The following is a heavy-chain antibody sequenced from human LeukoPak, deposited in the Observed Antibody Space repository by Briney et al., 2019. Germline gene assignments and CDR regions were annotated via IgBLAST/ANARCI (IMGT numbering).Heavy chain of an antibody. CDR2: IYYSGST. V-gene: IGHV4-31*03. D-gene: IGHD5-12*01. CDR3: ARLKDGYHDY. CDR1: GGSISSGGYS. Sequence: SQTLSLTCTVSGGSISSGGYSWSWIRQHPGKGLEWIGYIYYSGSTYYNPSLKSRVTISVDTSKNQFSLKLSSVTAADTAVYYCARLKDGYHDYWGQGTLVTVSS. J-gene: IGHJ4*02.